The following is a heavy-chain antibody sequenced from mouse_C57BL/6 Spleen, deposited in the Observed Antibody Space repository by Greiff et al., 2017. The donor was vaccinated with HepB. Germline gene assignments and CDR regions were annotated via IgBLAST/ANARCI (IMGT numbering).Heavy chain of an antibody. CDR2: IDPETGGT. D-gene: IGHD1-1*01. V-gene: IGHV1-15*01. Sequence: VQLVESGAELVRPGASVTLSCKASGYTFTDYEMHWVKQTPVHGLEWIGAIDPETGGTAYNQKFKGKAILTADKSSSTAYMELRSLTSEDSAVYYCTRLLLEYYFDYGGQGTTLTVSS. J-gene: IGHJ2*01. CDR3: TRLLLEYYFDY. CDR1: GYTFTDYE.